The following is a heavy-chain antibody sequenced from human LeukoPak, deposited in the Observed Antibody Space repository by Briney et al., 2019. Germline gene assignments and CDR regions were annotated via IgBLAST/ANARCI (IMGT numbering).Heavy chain of an antibody. J-gene: IGHJ6*03. Sequence: PSETLSLTCTASGASISSTTYYWGWIRQPPGKGLEWIGSIYYSGNTYYNPSLRSRVTISVDRSINQFSLKLSSATAADTAVYYCARHLYYYGSGSYSMYLYYFMDVWGKGTTVTVSS. CDR1: GASISSTTYY. D-gene: IGHD3-10*01. CDR2: IYYSGNT. CDR3: ARHLYYYGSGSYSMYLYYFMDV. V-gene: IGHV4-39*01.